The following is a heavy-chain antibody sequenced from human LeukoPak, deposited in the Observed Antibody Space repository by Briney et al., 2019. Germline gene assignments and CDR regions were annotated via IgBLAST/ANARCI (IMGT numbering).Heavy chain of an antibody. D-gene: IGHD2-15*01. CDR3: ARHVVVVAALDY. J-gene: IGHJ4*02. V-gene: IGHV4-30-4*01. Sequence: SETLSLTCTVSGGSIGSGDYYWSWIRQPPGKGLEWIGYIYYSGSTYYNPSLKGRVTISADTSKNQFSLKLSSVTAADTAVYYCARHVVVVAALDYWGQGTLVTVSS. CDR1: GGSIGSGDYY. CDR2: IYYSGST.